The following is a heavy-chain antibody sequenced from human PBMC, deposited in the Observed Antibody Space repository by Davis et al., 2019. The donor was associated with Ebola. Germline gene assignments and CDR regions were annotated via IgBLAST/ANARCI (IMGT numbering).Heavy chain of an antibody. V-gene: IGHV3-48*04. J-gene: IGHJ4*02. D-gene: IGHD6-19*01. Sequence: GESLKISCAASGFTFSSHSMNWVRQAPGRGLEWVSYISSRGSPIYYADSVRGRFTTSRDNSKNSLYVQMNSLRTEDTALYYCAKDKFSVGSGWFLFDYWGQGTLVTVSS. CDR3: AKDKFSVGSGWFLFDY. CDR2: ISSRGSPI. CDR1: GFTFSSHS.